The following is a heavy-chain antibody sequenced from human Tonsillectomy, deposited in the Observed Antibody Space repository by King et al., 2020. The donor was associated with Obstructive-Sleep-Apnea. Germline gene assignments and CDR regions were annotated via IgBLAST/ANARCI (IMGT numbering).Heavy chain of an antibody. CDR3: ARDGLGYFDY. D-gene: IGHD3/OR15-3a*01. Sequence: VQLQESGPGLVKPSETLSLTCTVSGGSVSSGSYYWGWIRQPPGKGLGWIGYIYYSGSTHYNPSLKSRVTLSVDTSKNTFSLKLSPVTASDTAVYYCARDGLGYFDYWGQGTLVTVSS. CDR1: GGSVSSGSYY. J-gene: IGHJ4*02. CDR2: IYYSGST. V-gene: IGHV4-61*01.